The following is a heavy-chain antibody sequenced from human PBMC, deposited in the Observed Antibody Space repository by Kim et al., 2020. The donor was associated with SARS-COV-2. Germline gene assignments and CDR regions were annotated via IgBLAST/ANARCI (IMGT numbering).Heavy chain of an antibody. CDR2: ISYDGSNK. V-gene: IGHV3-30-3*01. CDR1: GFTFSSYA. J-gene: IGHJ5*02. CDR3: ARGPDIVVVPLDP. Sequence: GGSLRLSCAASGFTFSSYAMHWVRQAPGKGLEWVAVISYDGSNKYYADSVKGRFTISRDNSKNTLYLQMNSLRAEDTAVYYCARGPDIVVVPLDPWGQGTLVTVSS. D-gene: IGHD2-2*01.